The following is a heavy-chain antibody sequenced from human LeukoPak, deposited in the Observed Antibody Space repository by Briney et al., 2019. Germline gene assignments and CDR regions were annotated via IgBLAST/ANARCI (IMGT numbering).Heavy chain of an antibody. D-gene: IGHD3-10*01. CDR3: ARAEYYGSGSYFPFDY. CDR2: IYRSEDS. V-gene: IGHV4-4*02. Sequence: PSETLSLTCAVSGGSISSSDWWSWVRQPPGRGLEWIGYIYRSEDSNYNPSLKSRVTMSVDKSKNQFSLRLSSVTAADTAVYYCARAEYYGSGSYFPFDYWGQGTLVTVSS. J-gene: IGHJ4*02. CDR1: GGSISSSDW.